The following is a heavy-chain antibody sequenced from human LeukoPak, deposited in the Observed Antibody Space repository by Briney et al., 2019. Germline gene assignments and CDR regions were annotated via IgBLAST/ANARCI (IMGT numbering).Heavy chain of an antibody. J-gene: IGHJ3*02. Sequence: PSETLSLTCTVSGGSISSYYWSWIRQPAGKGLEWIGRIYTSGSTNYNPSLKSRVTMSVDTSKNQFSLKLSSVTAADTAVYYCARSSVVVAANGAFDIRGQGTMVTVSS. CDR2: IYTSGST. V-gene: IGHV4-4*07. CDR3: ARSSVVVAANGAFDI. D-gene: IGHD2-15*01. CDR1: GGSISSYY.